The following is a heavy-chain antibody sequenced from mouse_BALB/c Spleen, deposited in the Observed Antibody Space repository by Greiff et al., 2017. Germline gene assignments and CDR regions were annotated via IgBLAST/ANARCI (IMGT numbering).Heavy chain of an antibody. V-gene: IGHV1S34*01. D-gene: IGHD2-2*01. J-gene: IGHJ4*01. CDR2: ISCYNGAT. CDR3: ARRGYGRDAMDY. CDR1: GYSFTGYY. Sequence: LVKTGASVKISCKASGYSFTGYYMPWVKQSHGKSLEWIGYISCYNGATSYNQKFKGKATFTVDTSSSTAYMQFNSLTSEDSAVYYCARRGYGRDAMDYWGQGTSVTVSS.